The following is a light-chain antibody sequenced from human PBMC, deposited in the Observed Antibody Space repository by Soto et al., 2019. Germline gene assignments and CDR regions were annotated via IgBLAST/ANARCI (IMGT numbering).Light chain of an antibody. CDR2: EDA. J-gene: IGLJ1*01. CDR1: SSDVGSYNL. Sequence: QSALAQPASVSGSPGQSITLSFTGSSSDVGSYNLVSWYQHRPGKAPKLIIYEDAKRPSGVSDRFSGSKSADTASLTISGLQAEDQADYYCCSYAGGNTYVFGTGTKLTVL. V-gene: IGLV2-23*01. CDR3: CSYAGGNTYV.